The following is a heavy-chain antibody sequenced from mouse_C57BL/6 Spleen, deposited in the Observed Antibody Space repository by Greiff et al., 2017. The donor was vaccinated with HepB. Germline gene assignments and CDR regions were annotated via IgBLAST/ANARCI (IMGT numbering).Heavy chain of an antibody. CDR1: GYTFTSYW. CDR2: INPSNGGT. J-gene: IGHJ4*01. CDR3: ARRGKNSNYVAMDY. V-gene: IGHV1-53*01. D-gene: IGHD2-5*01. Sequence: LVESGTELVKPGASVKLSCKASGYTFTSYWMHWVKQRPGQGLEWIGNINPSNGGTNYNEKFKSKATLTVDKSSSTAYMQLSSLTSEDSAVYYCARRGKNSNYVAMDYWGQGTSVTVSS.